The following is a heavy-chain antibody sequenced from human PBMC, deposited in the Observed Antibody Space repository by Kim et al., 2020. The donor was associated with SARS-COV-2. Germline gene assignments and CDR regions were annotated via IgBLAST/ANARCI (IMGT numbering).Heavy chain of an antibody. J-gene: IGHJ4*02. Sequence: AGSVKGRFTISRDNAKNTLYLQMNSLRSEDTAVYFCARASTVTTNRHILDSWGQGVLVTVSS. CDR3: ARASTVTTNRHILDS. V-gene: IGHV3-74*01. D-gene: IGHD4-17*01.